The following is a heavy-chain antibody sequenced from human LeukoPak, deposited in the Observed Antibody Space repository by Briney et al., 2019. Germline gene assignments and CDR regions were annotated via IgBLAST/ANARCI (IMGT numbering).Heavy chain of an antibody. J-gene: IGHJ5*02. Sequence: GGSLRLSCAASGFTFSTYWMSWVRRAPGKGLEWVANIKQDGSEKYYVDSVKGRFTISRDNVKNSLYLQMNSLRDEDTAVYYCTRERGGTAWGQGTLVTVSP. CDR3: TRERGGTA. D-gene: IGHD3/OR15-3a*01. V-gene: IGHV3-7*01. CDR2: IKQDGSEK. CDR1: GFTFSTYW.